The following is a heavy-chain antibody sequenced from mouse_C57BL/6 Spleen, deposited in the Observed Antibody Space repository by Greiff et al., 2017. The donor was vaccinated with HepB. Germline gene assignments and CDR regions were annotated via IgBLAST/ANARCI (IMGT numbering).Heavy chain of an antibody. V-gene: IGHV5-6*01. CDR3: ARHDYYGNSAWFAY. J-gene: IGHJ3*01. Sequence: EVQGVESGGDLVKPGGSLKLSCAASGFTFSSYGMSWVRQTPDKRLEWVATISSGGSYTYYPDSVKGRFTISRDNAKNTLYLQMSSLKSEDTAMYYCARHDYYGNSAWFAYWGQGTLVTVSA. CDR1: GFTFSSYG. D-gene: IGHD2-1*01. CDR2: ISSGGSYT.